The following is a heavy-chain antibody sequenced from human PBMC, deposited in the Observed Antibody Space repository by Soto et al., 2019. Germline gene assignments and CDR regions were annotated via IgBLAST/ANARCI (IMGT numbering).Heavy chain of an antibody. CDR3: ASFLYDFWSGYLGIYGMDV. V-gene: IGHV3-21*01. J-gene: IGHJ6*02. Sequence: LRLSCAASGFTFSSYSMNWVRQAPGKGLEWVSSISSSSSYIYYADSVKGRFTISRDNAKNSLYLQMNSLRAEDTAVYYCASFLYDFWSGYLGIYGMDVWGQGTTVTVSS. D-gene: IGHD3-3*01. CDR2: ISSSSSYI. CDR1: GFTFSSYS.